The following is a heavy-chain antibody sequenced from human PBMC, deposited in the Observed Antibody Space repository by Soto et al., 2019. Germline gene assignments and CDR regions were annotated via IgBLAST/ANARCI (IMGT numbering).Heavy chain of an antibody. CDR3: ATVDTAMVEDY. Sequence: ASVKVSCKASGYTFTSYYMHWVRQAPGQGLEWMGIINPSGGSTSYAQKFQGRVTMTRDTSTSTVYMEQSSLRSEDTAVYYCATVDTAMVEDYWGQGTLVTVSS. D-gene: IGHD5-18*01. V-gene: IGHV1-46*03. CDR2: INPSGGST. J-gene: IGHJ4*02. CDR1: GYTFTSYY.